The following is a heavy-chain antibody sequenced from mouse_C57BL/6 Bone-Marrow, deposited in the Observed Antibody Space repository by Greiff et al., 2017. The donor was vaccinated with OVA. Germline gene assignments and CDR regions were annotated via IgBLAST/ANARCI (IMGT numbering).Heavy chain of an antibody. CDR2: ISSGSSTI. CDR1: GFTFSDYG. J-gene: IGHJ2*01. Sequence: EVMLVESGGGLVKPGGSLKLSCAASGFTFSDYGMHWVRQAPEKGLEWVAYISSGSSTIYYADTVKGRFTISRDNAKNTLFLQMTSLRSEDTAMYYCARPRTAQATFDYWGQGTTLTVSS. D-gene: IGHD3-2*02. V-gene: IGHV5-17*01. CDR3: ARPRTAQATFDY.